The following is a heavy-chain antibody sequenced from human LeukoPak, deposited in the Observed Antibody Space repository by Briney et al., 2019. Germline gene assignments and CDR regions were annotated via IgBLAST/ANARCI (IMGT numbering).Heavy chain of an antibody. J-gene: IGHJ4*02. CDR1: GGSIYSGSYY. Sequence: PSQTLSLTCTVSGGSIYSGSYYWSWIRQPAGKGLEWIGRIYTSGSTNYNPSLKSRVTISVDTSKNQFSLKLSSVTAADTAVYYCARDRRDGYNLYYFDLWGQGTLVTASS. CDR3: ARDRRDGYNLYYFDL. V-gene: IGHV4-61*02. D-gene: IGHD5-24*01. CDR2: IYTSGST.